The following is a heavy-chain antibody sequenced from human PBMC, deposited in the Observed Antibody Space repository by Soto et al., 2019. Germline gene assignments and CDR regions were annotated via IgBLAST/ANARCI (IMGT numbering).Heavy chain of an antibody. CDR2: IYYSGST. CDR1: GGSISSGDYY. D-gene: IGHD3-10*01. J-gene: IGHJ4*02. CDR3: AREERITMVRGVIIGYYFDY. V-gene: IGHV4-30-4*01. Sequence: QVQLQESGPGLVKPSQTLSLTCTVSGGSISSGDYYWSWIRQPPGKGLEWIGYIYYSGSTYYNPSLKSRVTISVDTSKNQFSLKLSSVTAADTAVYYCAREERITMVRGVIIGYYFDYWGQGTLVTVSS.